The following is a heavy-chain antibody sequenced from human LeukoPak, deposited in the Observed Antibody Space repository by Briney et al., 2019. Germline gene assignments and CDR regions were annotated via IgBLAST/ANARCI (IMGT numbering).Heavy chain of an antibody. J-gene: IGHJ3*02. CDR1: GGSISSSSYY. CDR2: IYYSGST. CDR3: ARPVVPARDAFDI. Sequence: SETLSLICTVSGGSISSSSYYWGWIRQPPGKGLEWIGSIYYSGSTYYNPSLKSRVTISVDTSKNQFSPKLSSVTAADTAVYYCARPVVPARDAFDIWGQGTMVTVSS. V-gene: IGHV4-39*01. D-gene: IGHD2-2*01.